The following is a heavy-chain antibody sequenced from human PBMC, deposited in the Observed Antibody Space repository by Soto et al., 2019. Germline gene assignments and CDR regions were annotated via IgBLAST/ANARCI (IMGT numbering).Heavy chain of an antibody. CDR2: IYTSGST. V-gene: IGHV4-4*07. CDR1: GGSINDYY. CDR3: ARERREEIHDGYDLDC. D-gene: IGHD5-12*01. J-gene: IGHJ4*02. Sequence: TLSLTCTVSGGSINDYYWGWIRQPAGKGLEWIGRIYTSGSTDYNPSLKSRVTISIDTSKNQFYLKVTSMTAADTAVYYCARERREEIHDGYDLDCWGQG.